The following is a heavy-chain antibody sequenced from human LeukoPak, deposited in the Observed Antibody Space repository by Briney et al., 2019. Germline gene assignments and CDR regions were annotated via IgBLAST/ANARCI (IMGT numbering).Heavy chain of an antibody. CDR2: IFYSGST. D-gene: IGHD3-10*01. V-gene: IGHV4-59*08. Sequence: SETLSLTCTVSGGSINNFYRSWIRQPPGKGLEWIGYIFYSGSTNYNPSLESRVTISIDTSKNQFSLKVNSLTAADTAVYYCARTGYYASGSSYYYVMDVWGQGTTVTVSS. J-gene: IGHJ6*02. CDR3: ARTGYYASGSSYYYVMDV. CDR1: GGSINNFY.